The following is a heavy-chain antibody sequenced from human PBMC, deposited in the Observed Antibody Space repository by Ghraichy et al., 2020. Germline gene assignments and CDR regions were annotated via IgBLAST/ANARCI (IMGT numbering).Heavy chain of an antibody. CDR1: GFTFSSYS. CDR3: ARGPPAVAGTPFDY. D-gene: IGHD6-19*01. J-gene: IGHJ4*02. Sequence: GGSLRLSCAASGFTFSSYSMNWVRQAPGKGLEWVSSISSSSSYIYYADSVKGRFTISRDNAKNSLYLQMNSLRAEDTAVYYCARGPPAVAGTPFDYWGQGTLVTVSS. CDR2: ISSSSSYI. V-gene: IGHV3-21*01.